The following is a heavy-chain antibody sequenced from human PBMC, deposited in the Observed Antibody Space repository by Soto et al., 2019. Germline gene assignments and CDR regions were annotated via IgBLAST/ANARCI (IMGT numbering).Heavy chain of an antibody. V-gene: IGHV1-2*02. CDR1: GYTFTGYY. CDR2: INPNSGGT. CDR3: ARSSGYSSYFDY. J-gene: IGHJ4*02. D-gene: IGHD5-18*01. Sequence: ASVKVSCKASGYTFTGYYMHWVRQAPGQGLEWMGWINPNSGGTNYAQKFQGRVTMTRDTSISTAYMELSRLRSDDTAVYYCARSSGYSSYFDYWGQGTLVTVSS.